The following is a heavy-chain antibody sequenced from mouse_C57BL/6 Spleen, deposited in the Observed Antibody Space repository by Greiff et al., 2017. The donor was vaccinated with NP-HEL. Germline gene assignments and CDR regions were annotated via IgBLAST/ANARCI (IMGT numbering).Heavy chain of an antibody. D-gene: IGHD3-2*02. CDR2: IYPGDGDT. CDR3: ARSTAQATSWFAY. Sequence: VQLQQSGAELVKPGASVKISCKASGYAFSSYWMNWVKQRPGKGLEWIGQIYPGDGDTNYNGKFKGKATLTADKSSSTAYMQLSSLTSEDSAVDFSARSTAQATSWFAYWGQGTTVTVSA. J-gene: IGHJ3*01. V-gene: IGHV1-80*01. CDR1: GYAFSSYW.